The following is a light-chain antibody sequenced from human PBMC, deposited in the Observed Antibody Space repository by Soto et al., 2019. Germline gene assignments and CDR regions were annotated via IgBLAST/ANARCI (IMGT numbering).Light chain of an antibody. V-gene: IGKV2-30*02. CDR3: MQGTHWPIT. Sequence: DVVMTQSPLSLPVTLGQPASISCRSNQSLVHSDGIAYFSWFQQRPGRSPRRLIYKVYNRDSGVQARFSGGGSGTDFALKIRRVEAEDVGVYYCMQGTHWPITFGQGTRLEIK. CDR2: KVY. CDR1: QSLVHSDGIAY. J-gene: IGKJ5*01.